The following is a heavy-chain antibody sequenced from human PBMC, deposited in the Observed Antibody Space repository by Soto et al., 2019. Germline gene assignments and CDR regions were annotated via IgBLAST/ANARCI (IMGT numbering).Heavy chain of an antibody. V-gene: IGHV4-31*03. CDR1: GGSISSGGDY. CDR2: IYYSGST. J-gene: IGHJ3*02. CDR3: AIHGAREAFDI. D-gene: IGHD3-10*01. Sequence: SETLSLTCTVSGGSISSGGDYWSWIRQHPGKGLEWIGYIYYSGSTYYNPSLKSRVTISVDTSKNQFSLKLSSVTAADTAVYYCAIHGAREAFDIWGQGTMVTVSS.